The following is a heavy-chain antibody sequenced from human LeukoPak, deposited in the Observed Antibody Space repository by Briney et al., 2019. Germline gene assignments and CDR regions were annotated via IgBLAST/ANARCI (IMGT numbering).Heavy chain of an antibody. Sequence: SETLSLTCSVSGDSITSADYYWSWIRQHPGKGLEWIAYISYSGVTYYNPSLHSRVAMSLDTSKNQFSLKLSSVTAADTAVYYCARDYSGGNVGYWGQGTLVTVSS. CDR1: GDSITSADYY. CDR3: ARDYSGGNVGY. CDR2: ISYSGVT. V-gene: IGHV4-31*03. J-gene: IGHJ4*02. D-gene: IGHD1-26*01.